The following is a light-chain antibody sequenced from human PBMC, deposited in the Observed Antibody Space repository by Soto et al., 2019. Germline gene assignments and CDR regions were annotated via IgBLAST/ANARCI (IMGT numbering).Light chain of an antibody. V-gene: IGLV7-46*01. Sequence: QAVVTQEPSLTVSPXXTXXXXXXXXXXAVTSGHYPYWFQQKPGQAPRTLIYDTSNKHSWTPARFSGSLLGGKAALTLSGAQPEDEAEYYCLLSYSGAVVFGGGTKLTVL. J-gene: IGLJ2*01. CDR3: LLSYSGAVV. CDR1: XXAVTSGHY. CDR2: DTS.